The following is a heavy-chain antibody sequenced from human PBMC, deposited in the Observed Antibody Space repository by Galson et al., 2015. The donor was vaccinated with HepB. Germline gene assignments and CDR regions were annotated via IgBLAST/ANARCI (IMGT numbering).Heavy chain of an antibody. D-gene: IGHD2-2*01. CDR3: ARVPYSSTSPRFDP. CDR2: IKQDGSEK. Sequence: SLRLSCAGSGFSFSSYWMSRVRQASEKGLEWVANIKQDGSEKYYVDSVKGRFTISRDNARNSVYLQMSSLRAEDTAIYYCARVPYSSTSPRFDPWGQGTLVTVSS. CDR1: GFSFSSYW. J-gene: IGHJ5*02. V-gene: IGHV3-7*03.